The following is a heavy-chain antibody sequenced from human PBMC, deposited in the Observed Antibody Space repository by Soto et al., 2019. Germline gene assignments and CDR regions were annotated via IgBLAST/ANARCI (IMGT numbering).Heavy chain of an antibody. CDR3: ARVRIAARSYDWFGP. CDR1: GFSLSTSGMC. J-gene: IGHJ5*02. CDR2: IDWGDDK. Sequence: SGPTLVNPTQTLTLTCTFSGFSLSTSGMCVSWIRQPPGKALEWLALIDWGDDKYYSTSLKTRLTISKDTSKNQVVLTMTNMDPVDTATYYCARVRIAARSYDWFGPWGQGTLATVSS. V-gene: IGHV2-70*01. D-gene: IGHD6-6*01.